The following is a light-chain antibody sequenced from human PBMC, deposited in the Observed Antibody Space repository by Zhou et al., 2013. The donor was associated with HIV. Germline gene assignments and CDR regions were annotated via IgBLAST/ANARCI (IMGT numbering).Light chain of an antibody. CDR3: QQTYSTLT. Sequence: DIQMTQSPSSLSASVGDRVSLTCRTSQNINSYLNWYQQKPGKAPKLLIYAASSLQSGVPSRFSGSGSGTDFTLTISSLQPEDFATYYCQQTYSTLTFGGGTKVEIK. CDR2: AAS. J-gene: IGKJ4*01. V-gene: IGKV1-39*01. CDR1: QNINSY.